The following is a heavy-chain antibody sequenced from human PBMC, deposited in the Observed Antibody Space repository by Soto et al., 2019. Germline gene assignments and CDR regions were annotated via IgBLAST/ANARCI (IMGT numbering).Heavy chain of an antibody. J-gene: IGHJ4*02. V-gene: IGHV4-4*02. Sequence: PSETLSLTCAVSGGSISSSNWWSWVRQPPGKGLEWIGEIYHSGSTNYNPSLKSRVTISVDKSKNQFSLKLSSVTAADTAVYYCARGQSMVRGVITSNYWGQGTLVTVSS. CDR1: GGSISSSNW. CDR3: ARGQSMVRGVITSNY. D-gene: IGHD3-10*01. CDR2: IYHSGST.